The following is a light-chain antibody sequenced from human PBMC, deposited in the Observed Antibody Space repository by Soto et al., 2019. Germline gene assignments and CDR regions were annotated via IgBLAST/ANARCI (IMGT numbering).Light chain of an antibody. Sequence: DIQMTQSPSSLSASVGDRVTITSRASQSITNSLNWYQHKPGKAPTLVVYAASSLQSGVPTRFSGSGSETDFTLTISSLQPEDFATYFCQQGHSMPFTFGPGTKVDIK. CDR1: QSITNS. CDR2: AAS. CDR3: QQGHSMPFT. V-gene: IGKV1-39*01. J-gene: IGKJ3*01.